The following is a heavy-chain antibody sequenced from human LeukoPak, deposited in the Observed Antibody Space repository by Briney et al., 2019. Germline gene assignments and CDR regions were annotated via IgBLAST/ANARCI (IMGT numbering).Heavy chain of an antibody. V-gene: IGHV3-20*04. D-gene: IGHD2-2*02. CDR2: LNWNGGST. Sequence: GGSLRLSCAASGFTFDDYGMSWVRHAPGKGLEWVSGLNWNGGSTGYADAVKGRLTISRYNAKNLLYLQMNSLRAEDTAVYYCARDVLDYRSSTSCYTNFDYWGQGTLVTVSS. J-gene: IGHJ4*02. CDR3: ARDVLDYRSSTSCYTNFDY. CDR1: GFTFDDYG.